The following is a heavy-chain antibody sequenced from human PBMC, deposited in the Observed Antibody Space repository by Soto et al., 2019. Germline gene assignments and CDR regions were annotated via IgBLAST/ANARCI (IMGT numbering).Heavy chain of an antibody. D-gene: IGHD3-10*01. CDR1: GGSFSGYY. CDR2: INHSGST. V-gene: IGHV4-34*01. CDR3: ARQRIITMVRGVTLYYYYYGMDV. J-gene: IGHJ6*02. Sequence: SETLSLTCAVYGGSFSGYYWSWIRQPPGKGLEWIGEINHSGSTNYNPSLKSRVTISVDTSKDQFSLKLSSVTAADTAVYYCARQRIITMVRGVTLYYYYYGMDVWGQGTTVTVSS.